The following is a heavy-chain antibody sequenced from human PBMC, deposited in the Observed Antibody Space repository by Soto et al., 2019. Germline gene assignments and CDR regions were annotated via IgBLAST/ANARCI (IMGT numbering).Heavy chain of an antibody. CDR2: IKSKTDGGTT. CDR3: TTLYDYAELTGGFGPGPLIDY. J-gene: IGHJ4*02. CDR1: GFTFSNAW. D-gene: IGHD4-17*01. Sequence: EVQLVESGGGLVKPGGSLRLSCAASGFTFSNAWMSWVRQAPGKGLEWVGRIKSKTDGGTTDYAAPVKGRFTISRDDSKNTLSLQMNSLKTEDTAVYSCTTLYDYAELTGGFGPGPLIDYWGQGTLVPVSS. V-gene: IGHV3-15*01.